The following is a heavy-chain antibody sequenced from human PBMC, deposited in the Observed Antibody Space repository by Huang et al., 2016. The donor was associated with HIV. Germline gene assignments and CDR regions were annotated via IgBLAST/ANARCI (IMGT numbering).Heavy chain of an antibody. CDR3: VRGWYIAALPYFDY. CDR1: GYSFASYD. CDR2: RNPRSGNT. V-gene: IGHV1-8*01. J-gene: IGHJ4*02. D-gene: IGHD6-6*01. Sequence: QVQLVQSGAEVRKPGASVKVSCEASGYSFASYDINWVRQATGKGLEWMGWRNPRSGNTDYAQKFQGRVTMTRNTSISTAYMELSSLRSEDTAKYYCVRGWYIAALPYFDYWGQGTLVTVSS.